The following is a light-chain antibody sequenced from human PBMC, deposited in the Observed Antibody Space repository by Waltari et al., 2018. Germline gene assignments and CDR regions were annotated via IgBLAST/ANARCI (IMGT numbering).Light chain of an antibody. J-gene: IGLJ2*01. Sequence: QSALTQPAAVSGSPGQSVTSFCTGTSNDVGGYNSVAGYHEPPGQAPRVIIYDVSDRPSGVSDRFSGSKSGNTASLTISGLQAEDEADYYCSSQSSNNVVLFGGGTKLTVL. V-gene: IGLV2-14*01. CDR3: SSQSSNNVVL. CDR2: DVS. CDR1: SNDVGGYNS.